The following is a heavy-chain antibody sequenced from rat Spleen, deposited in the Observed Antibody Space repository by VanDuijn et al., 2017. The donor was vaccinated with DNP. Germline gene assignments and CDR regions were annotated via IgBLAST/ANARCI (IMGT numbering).Heavy chain of an antibody. CDR2: IRYDGGTT. J-gene: IGHJ2*01. CDR3: ARWTTGQYFDY. CDR1: GFIFSDSY. D-gene: IGHD1-11*01. V-gene: IGHV5-22*01. Sequence: EVQLVESGGGLVQPGGSLKLSCVASGFIFSDSYMAWVRQAPTKGLDLVAYIRYDGGTTYYGDSVKGRFTISRDNAKSTLYLQMNSLRSEDTATYFCARWTTGQYFDYWGQGVMVTVSS.